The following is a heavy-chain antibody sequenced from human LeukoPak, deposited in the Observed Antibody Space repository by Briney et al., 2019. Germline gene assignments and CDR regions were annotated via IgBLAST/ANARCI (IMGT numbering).Heavy chain of an antibody. Sequence: GGSLRLSCAASGFTFDDYAMHWVRHAPGKGLEWVSGISWNSGSIGYADSVKGRFTISRDNAKNSLYLQMNSLRAEDTALYYCAKGRKVAAAGTSFDYWGQGTLVTVSS. D-gene: IGHD6-13*01. J-gene: IGHJ4*02. CDR2: ISWNSGSI. CDR1: GFTFDDYA. CDR3: AKGRKVAAAGTSFDY. V-gene: IGHV3-9*01.